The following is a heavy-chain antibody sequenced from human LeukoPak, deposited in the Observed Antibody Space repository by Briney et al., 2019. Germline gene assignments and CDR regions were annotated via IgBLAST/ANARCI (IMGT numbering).Heavy chain of an antibody. D-gene: IGHD3-3*01. CDR1: GGSFSGYY. CDR2: INHSGST. J-gene: IGHJ4*02. CDR3: ARGDLKSGSN. V-gene: IGHV4-34*01. Sequence: SEXXXXXCAVXGGSFSGYYWSWIRQPPGKGLEWIGEINHSGSTNYNPSLTSRVTISVDTSKNQFSLKLSSVTAADTAVYYCARGDLKSGSNWGQGTLVTVSS.